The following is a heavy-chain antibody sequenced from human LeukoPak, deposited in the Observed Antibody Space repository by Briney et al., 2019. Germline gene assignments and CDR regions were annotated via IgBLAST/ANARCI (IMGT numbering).Heavy chain of an antibody. D-gene: IGHD6-6*01. CDR2: INPSGGST. Sequence: AASVKVSCKASGYTFTSYYMHWVRQAPGQGLEWMGIINPSGGSTSYAQKFQGRVTMTRDMSTSTVFMELSSLRSEDTAVYYCASHSSSSYYYYYYYMDVWGKGTTVTVSS. CDR3: ASHSSSSYYYYYYYMDV. CDR1: GYTFTSYY. V-gene: IGHV1-46*01. J-gene: IGHJ6*03.